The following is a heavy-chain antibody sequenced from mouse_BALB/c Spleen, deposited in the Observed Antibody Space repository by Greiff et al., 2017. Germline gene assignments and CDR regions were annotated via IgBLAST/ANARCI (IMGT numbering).Heavy chain of an antibody. V-gene: IGHV5-6-5*01. CDR1: GFTFSSYA. Sequence: EVKVVESGGGLVKPGGSLKLSCAASGFTFSSYAMSWVRQTPEKRLEWVASISSGGSTYYPDSVKGRFTISRDNARNILYLQMSSLRSEDTAMYYCARELALYGNPFDYWGQGTTLTVSS. D-gene: IGHD2-1*01. CDR2: ISSGGST. CDR3: ARELALYGNPFDY. J-gene: IGHJ2*01.